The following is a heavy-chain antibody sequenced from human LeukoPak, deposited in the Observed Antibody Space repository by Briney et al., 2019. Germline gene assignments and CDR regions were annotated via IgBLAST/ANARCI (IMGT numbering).Heavy chain of an antibody. J-gene: IGHJ5*02. CDR3: ARDGWSLGP. CDR1: GYTFASYG. V-gene: IGHV1-18*01. CDR2: ISVYSGNT. Sequence: GTSVKVSCKASGYTFASYGVTWVRQAPGQGPEWMAWISVYSGNTEYAQKFQDRVTLTADTSTSTVYMELRSLRFDDTDVYYCARDGWSLGPWGQGTLVTVSS. D-gene: IGHD2-8*01.